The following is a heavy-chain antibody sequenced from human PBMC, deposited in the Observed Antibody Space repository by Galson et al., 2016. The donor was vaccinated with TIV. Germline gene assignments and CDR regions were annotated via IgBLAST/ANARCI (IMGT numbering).Heavy chain of an antibody. CDR3: ARDSGTYDY. CDR2: ISGYDGHT. CDR1: GHTFSDYF. D-gene: IGHD1-26*01. J-gene: IGHJ4*02. V-gene: IGHV1-18*04. Sequence: SVKVSCKASGHTFSDYFLFWVRQAPGQGLEWMGWISGYDGHTNYAQMFQGRVTMTSDKSTNTVYMELRSLRSDDTAVYYCARDSGTYDYWGQGSLVTVSS.